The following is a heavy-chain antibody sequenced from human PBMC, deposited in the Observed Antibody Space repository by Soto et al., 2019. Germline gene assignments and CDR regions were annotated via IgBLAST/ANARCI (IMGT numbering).Heavy chain of an antibody. CDR2: MKQDGSEK. V-gene: IGHV3-7*05. CDR1: EFPFINYW. D-gene: IGHD1-20*01. CDR3: ARLITPRVLDS. Sequence: EVQLVESGGGLVQPGGSLSPSCQASEFPFINYWMSWVRQAPGKGLEWVANMKQDGSEKDYVGSVKGRFTISRDNAKNSLYLQMNSLTTEDTAVYYCARLITPRVLDSWGQGTLVTVSS. J-gene: IGHJ4*02.